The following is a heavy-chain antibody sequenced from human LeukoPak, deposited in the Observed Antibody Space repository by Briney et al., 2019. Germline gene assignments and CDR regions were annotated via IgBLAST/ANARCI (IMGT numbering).Heavy chain of an antibody. V-gene: IGHV3-73*01. CDR1: GFTFSGST. CDR2: IRSKANNYAT. Sequence: GGSLRLSCAASGFTFSGSTMHWVRQASGKGLEWVGRIRSKANNYATAYATSVKGRFTLSRGDSKNTAYLQMNSLKTEDTAVYYCIRGAASGSYYGFDVWGQGATVTVS. D-gene: IGHD1-26*01. CDR3: IRGAASGSYYGFDV. J-gene: IGHJ6*02.